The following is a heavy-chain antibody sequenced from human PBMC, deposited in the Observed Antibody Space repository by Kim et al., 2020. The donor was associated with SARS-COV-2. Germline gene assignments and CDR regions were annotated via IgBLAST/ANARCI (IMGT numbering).Heavy chain of an antibody. J-gene: IGHJ4*02. CDR3: ASALGH. D-gene: IGHD3-16*02. V-gene: IGHV4-4*07. Sequence: YTIGGTNYNPPLQSRVTMSVDMSKNQFSLKLSSVTAADTAVYYCASALGHWGQGTLVTVSS. CDR2: YTIGGT.